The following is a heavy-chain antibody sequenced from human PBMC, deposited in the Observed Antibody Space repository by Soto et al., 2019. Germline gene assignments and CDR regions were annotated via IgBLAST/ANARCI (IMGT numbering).Heavy chain of an antibody. CDR3: ASIHSGYDYYFDY. J-gene: IGHJ4*02. D-gene: IGHD5-12*01. V-gene: IGHV4-59*01. CDR1: GGSISSYY. CDR2: IYYSGST. Sequence: SETLSLTGTGSGGSISSYYWSWIRQPPGKGLEWIGYIYYSGSTNYNPSLKSRVTISVDTSKNQFSLKLSSVTAADTAVYYCASIHSGYDYYFDYWGQGTLVTVSS.